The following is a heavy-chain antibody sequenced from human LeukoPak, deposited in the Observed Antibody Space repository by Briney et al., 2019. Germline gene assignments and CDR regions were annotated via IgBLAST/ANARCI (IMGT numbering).Heavy chain of an antibody. CDR2: ISGSGGST. CDR1: GFTFSSYA. CDR3: AKDGSDCSGGSCYHYFDY. V-gene: IGHV3-23*01. Sequence: GGSLRLFCAASGFTFSSYAMSWVRQDPGKGLEGVSAISGSGGSTYYADSVKGRFTISRDNSKNTLYLQMNSLRAEDTAVYYCAKDGSDCSGGSCYHYFDYWGQGTLVTVSS. D-gene: IGHD2-15*01. J-gene: IGHJ4*02.